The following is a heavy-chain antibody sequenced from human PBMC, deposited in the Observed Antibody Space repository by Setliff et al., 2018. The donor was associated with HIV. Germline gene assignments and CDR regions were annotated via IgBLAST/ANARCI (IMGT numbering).Heavy chain of an antibody. CDR1: DDPISSYY. J-gene: IGHJ4*02. CDR2: LYVSGDT. V-gene: IGHV4-4*07. D-gene: IGHD4-17*01. Sequence: PSETLSLTCYVTDDPISSYYWSWVRQPAGKGLEWIGRLYVSGDTNYNPSLKSRVTMSLDTSKSQFSLNLRSVTAADTAVYYCARERDDSGDYLSLFVHWGQGALVTVSS. CDR3: ARERDDSGDYLSLFVH.